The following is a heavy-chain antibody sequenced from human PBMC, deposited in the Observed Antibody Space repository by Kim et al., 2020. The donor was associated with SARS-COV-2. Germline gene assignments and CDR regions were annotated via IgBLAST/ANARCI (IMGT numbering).Heavy chain of an antibody. CDR3: AKQCSKNWYGHV. D-gene: IGHD1-1*01. V-gene: IGHV3-23*01. Sequence: ANSVKGRFTISRANSKGTLYLQMNSRRVEDTAVYYCAKQCSKNWYGHVWGKGTTVTVSS. J-gene: IGHJ6*04.